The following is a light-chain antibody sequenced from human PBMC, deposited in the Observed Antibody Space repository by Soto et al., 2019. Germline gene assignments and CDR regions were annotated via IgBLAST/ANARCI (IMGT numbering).Light chain of an antibody. Sequence: EIVLTQSTGTLSLSPGERATLSCRASQSGSSIYLAWYQQKPGQAPRLLIYGASSRATGIPDRCSGSGYGRDFTPTISRLEPEDFAVDYCQQYGGSPPYTRGQGTKREIK. CDR3: QQYGGSPPYT. V-gene: IGKV3-20*01. CDR1: QSGSSIY. CDR2: GAS. J-gene: IGKJ2*01.